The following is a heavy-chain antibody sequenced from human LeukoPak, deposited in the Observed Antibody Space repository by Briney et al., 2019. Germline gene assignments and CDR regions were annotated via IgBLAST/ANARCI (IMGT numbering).Heavy chain of an antibody. Sequence: GGSLRLSCAASGFTFSSYAMHWVRQAPGKGLEWVAVISYDGSNKYYADSVKGRFTISRDNSKNTLYLQMNSLRAEDTAVYYCASSQLTDAFDIWGQGTMVTVSS. CDR3: ASSQLTDAFDI. J-gene: IGHJ3*02. D-gene: IGHD3-10*01. CDR1: GFTFSSYA. CDR2: ISYDGSNK. V-gene: IGHV3-30-3*01.